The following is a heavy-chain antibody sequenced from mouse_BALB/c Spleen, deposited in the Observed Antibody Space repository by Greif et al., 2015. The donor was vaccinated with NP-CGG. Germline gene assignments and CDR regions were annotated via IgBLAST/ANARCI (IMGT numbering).Heavy chain of an antibody. V-gene: IGHV3-2*02. CDR1: GYSITSDYA. CDR2: ISYSGST. Sequence: DVHLVESGPCLVKPSQSLSLTCTVTGYSITSDYAWNWIRQFPGNKLEWMGYISYSGSTSYNPSLRSRISITRDTSKNQFFLQLNSVTTEDTATYYCAGGGSRRYFDYWGQGTTLTVSS. D-gene: IGHD1-1*01. CDR3: AGGGSRRYFDY. J-gene: IGHJ2*01.